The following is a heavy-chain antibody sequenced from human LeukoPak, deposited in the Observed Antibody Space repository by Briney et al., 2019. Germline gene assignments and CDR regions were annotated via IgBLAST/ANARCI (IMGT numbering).Heavy chain of an antibody. CDR1: GGSISSYY. Sequence: SETLSLTCTVSGGSISSYYWSWIRQPPGKGLEWIGYIYYSGSTNYNPSLKSRVTISVDTSKNQFSLKLSSVTAADTAVYYCARDGSGSYSLFGFDPWGQGTLVTVSS. V-gene: IGHV4-59*01. D-gene: IGHD3-10*01. CDR3: ARDGSGSYSLFGFDP. J-gene: IGHJ5*02. CDR2: IYYSGST.